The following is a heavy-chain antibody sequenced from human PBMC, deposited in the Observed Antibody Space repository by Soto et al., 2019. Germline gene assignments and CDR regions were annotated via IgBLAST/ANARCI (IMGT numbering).Heavy chain of an antibody. J-gene: IGHJ6*02. Sequence: PGESLKISCKGSGYSFTSYGIGWVRQMPGKGLEWMGIIYPGDSDTRYSPSFQGQVTISADKSISTAYLQWNSLKASDTAMYYCARPRSSSRNYYGMDVWGQGTTVTVSS. D-gene: IGHD6-13*01. CDR1: GYSFTSYG. CDR3: ARPRSSSRNYYGMDV. CDR2: IYPGDSDT. V-gene: IGHV5-51*01.